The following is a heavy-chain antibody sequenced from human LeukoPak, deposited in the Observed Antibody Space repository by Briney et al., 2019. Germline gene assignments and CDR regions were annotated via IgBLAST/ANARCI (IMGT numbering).Heavy chain of an antibody. CDR1: GFTFSSYS. J-gene: IGHJ1*01. Sequence: GGSLRLSCAASGFTFSSYSMNWVRQAPGKGLEWVSSISSSSSYIYYADSVKGRFTISRDNAKNSLYLQMNSLRAEDTAVYYCAMYSSANAREFQGWGQGTLVTVSS. V-gene: IGHV3-21*01. D-gene: IGHD3-22*01. CDR3: AMYSSANAREFQG. CDR2: ISSSSSYI.